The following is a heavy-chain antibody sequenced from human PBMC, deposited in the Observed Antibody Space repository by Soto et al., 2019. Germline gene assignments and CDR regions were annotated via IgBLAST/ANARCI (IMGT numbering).Heavy chain of an antibody. J-gene: IGHJ6*02. CDR3: AKDTRTKQLLVQGVYYYCGMDV. CDR1: GFTFDDYA. CDR2: ISGDGGST. Sequence: GGSLRLSCAASGFTFDDYAMHWVRQAPGKGLEWVSLISGDGGSTYYADSVKGRFTISRDNSKNSLYLQMNSLRTEDTALYDCAKDTRTKQLLVQGVYYYCGMDVWCQGTTVTVSS. D-gene: IGHD6-19*01. V-gene: IGHV3-43*02.